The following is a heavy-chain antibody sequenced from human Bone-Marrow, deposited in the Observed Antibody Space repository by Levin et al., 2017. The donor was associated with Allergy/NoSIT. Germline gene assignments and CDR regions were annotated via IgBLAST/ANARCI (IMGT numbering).Heavy chain of an antibody. V-gene: IGHV4-30-4*08. J-gene: IGHJ4*02. Sequence: SETLSLTCTVSGDSISSGEYHWAWIRQPPGKGLEWIGYIYYSGFTYYNPSLKSRVIISVDTSKNQLSLRLTSVTAADTAVYYCARDRSFRGVFGIVDPEFDYWGRGTLVTVSS. D-gene: IGHD1-14*01. CDR1: GDSISSGEYH. CDR2: IYYSGFT. CDR3: ARDRSFRGVFGIVDPEFDY.